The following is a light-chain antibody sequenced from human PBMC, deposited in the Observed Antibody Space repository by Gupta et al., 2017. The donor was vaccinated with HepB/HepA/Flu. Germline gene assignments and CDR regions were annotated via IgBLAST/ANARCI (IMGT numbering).Light chain of an antibody. Sequence: QSALTQPSPVHRSPGQSITISCTGTSSDVGDYNYVSWYQQHPGKAPKLMIYEVSNRPSGVSNRFSGSKSGNTASLTISGLQAEDEADYYCSSYTSSSTLVFGGGTKLTVL. V-gene: IGLV2-14*01. J-gene: IGLJ2*01. CDR1: SSDVGDYNY. CDR3: SSYTSSSTLV. CDR2: EVS.